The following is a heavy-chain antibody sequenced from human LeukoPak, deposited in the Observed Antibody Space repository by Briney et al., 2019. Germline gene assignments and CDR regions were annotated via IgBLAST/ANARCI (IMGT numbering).Heavy chain of an antibody. CDR2: ISSSSSTI. Sequence: GGSLRLSCAASGFTFSSYSMNWVRQAPGKGLEWVSYISSSSSTIYYADSVKGRFTISRDNAKNSLSLQMNSLRGEDTAVYYCARGTWGPDYWGQGTLVTVSS. D-gene: IGHD7-27*01. CDR1: GFTFSSYS. CDR3: ARGTWGPDY. J-gene: IGHJ4*02. V-gene: IGHV3-48*04.